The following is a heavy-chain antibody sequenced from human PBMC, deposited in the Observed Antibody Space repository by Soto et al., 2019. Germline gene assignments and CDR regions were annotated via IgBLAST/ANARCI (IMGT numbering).Heavy chain of an antibody. J-gene: IGHJ3*02. V-gene: IGHV4-59*11. CDR3: AGGNYGYAFDI. CDR2: IYHTGST. Sequence: QVQLQESGPGLVKPSETLSLTCTVSGGSISSHYWSWIRQPPGKGLDWNGYIYHTGSTNYNPSLKSRVTMSVDTSKIQFSLKLSSVTAADTAVYYCAGGNYGYAFDIWGQGTMVTVSS. CDR1: GGSISSHY. D-gene: IGHD3-10*01.